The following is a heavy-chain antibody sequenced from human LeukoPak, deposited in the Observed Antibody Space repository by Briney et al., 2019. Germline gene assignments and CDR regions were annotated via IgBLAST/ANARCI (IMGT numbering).Heavy chain of an antibody. Sequence: GGSLRLSCAASGFTFNNYAMSWVRQAPGKGLEWVSAISGSGGSTYHADSVKGRFTISRDNSKNTLYLELNSLRAEDTAVYYCAKDTQRDGYNKGLFDYWGQGTLVTVSS. V-gene: IGHV3-23*01. CDR1: GFTFNNYA. D-gene: IGHD5-24*01. J-gene: IGHJ4*02. CDR3: AKDTQRDGYNKGLFDY. CDR2: ISGSGGST.